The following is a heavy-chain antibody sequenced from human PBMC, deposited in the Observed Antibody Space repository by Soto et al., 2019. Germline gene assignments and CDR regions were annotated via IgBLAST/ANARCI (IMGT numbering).Heavy chain of an antibody. J-gene: IGHJ4*02. CDR1: GGTFSSYA. V-gene: IGHV1-69*13. CDR2: IIPIFGTA. Sequence: SVKVSFKASGGTFSSYAISWLRQAPGQGLEWMGGIIPIFGTAHYAQKFQGRVTITADESTSTAYMELSSLRSEDTAVYYCARGRSGYTDLLDYWGQGTLVTVSS. D-gene: IGHD3-22*01. CDR3: ARGRSGYTDLLDY.